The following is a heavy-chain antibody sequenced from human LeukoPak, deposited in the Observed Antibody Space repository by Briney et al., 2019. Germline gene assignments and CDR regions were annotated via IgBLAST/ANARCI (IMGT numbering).Heavy chain of an antibody. J-gene: IGHJ4*02. D-gene: IGHD1-14*01. Sequence: PGGSLRLSCAASGFTFSSYSMNWVRQAPGKGLEWVSSISSSSSYIYYADSVKGRFTIFRDNAKNSLYLQMNSLRAEDTAVYYCARGPGAPFLPYYFDYWGQGTLVTVSS. CDR1: GFTFSSYS. CDR3: ARGPGAPFLPYYFDY. V-gene: IGHV3-21*01. CDR2: ISSSSSYI.